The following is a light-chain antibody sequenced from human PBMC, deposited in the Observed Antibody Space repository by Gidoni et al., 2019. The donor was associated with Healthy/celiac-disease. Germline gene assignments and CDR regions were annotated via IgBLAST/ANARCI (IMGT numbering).Light chain of an antibody. CDR3: QQYGSSPLT. CDR2: GAS. J-gene: IGKJ4*01. CDR1: QSVSSSY. Sequence: EIVLTQSPGTLSLSPGERANLSCRASQSVSSSYLAWYQQKPGQAPRLLIYGASSRATGIPDRFSGSGSGTDFTLTISRLEPEDFAVYYCQQYGSSPLTFGGGTKLEIK. V-gene: IGKV3-20*01.